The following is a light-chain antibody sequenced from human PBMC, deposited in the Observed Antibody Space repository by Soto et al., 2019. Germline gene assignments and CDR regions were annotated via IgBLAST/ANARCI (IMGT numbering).Light chain of an antibody. Sequence: EIVMTQSPATLSVSPGERATLSCRASQRVSSNLAWYQQKPGQAPRLLIYGASTRATGIPARFSGSGSGTEFTLTISSLQSEDFAVYYCQQYNNWGTFGQGTKVESK. CDR3: QQYNNWGT. CDR1: QRVSSN. CDR2: GAS. J-gene: IGKJ1*01. V-gene: IGKV3-15*01.